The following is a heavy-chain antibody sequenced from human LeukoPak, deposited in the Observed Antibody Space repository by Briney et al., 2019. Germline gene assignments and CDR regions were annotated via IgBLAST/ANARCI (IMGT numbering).Heavy chain of an antibody. Sequence: GGSLRLSCAASGFTFSSYGMHWVRQAPGKGLEWVAVISYDGSNKYYADSVKGRFTISRDNSKNTLYLQMNSLRAEDTAVYYCAKDRLSGSYDTVDYWGQGTLVTVSS. CDR2: ISYDGSNK. D-gene: IGHD1-26*01. V-gene: IGHV3-30*18. J-gene: IGHJ4*02. CDR1: GFTFSSYG. CDR3: AKDRLSGSYDTVDY.